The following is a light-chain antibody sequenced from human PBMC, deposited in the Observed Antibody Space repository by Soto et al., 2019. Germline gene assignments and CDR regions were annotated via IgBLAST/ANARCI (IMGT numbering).Light chain of an antibody. CDR3: QQYYNWRPR. V-gene: IGKV1-5*01. CDR1: QSISSW. CDR2: GAS. J-gene: IGKJ1*01. Sequence: IHMAQSPSTRSASVGDSVTITCQASQSISSWLAWYQQKPGKAPKLLIYGASTRDTGVPARFSGSGSGTEFTLTISRLQSEDFEVYYCQQYYNWRPRFGQGTKVDIK.